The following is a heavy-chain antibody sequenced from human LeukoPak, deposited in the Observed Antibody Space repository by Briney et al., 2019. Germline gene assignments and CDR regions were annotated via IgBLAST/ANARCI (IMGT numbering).Heavy chain of an antibody. J-gene: IGHJ4*02. V-gene: IGHV1-69*05. D-gene: IGHD3-3*01. CDR2: IIPIFGTA. CDR3: ARGRTIFGVVTPFDY. Sequence: SVKVSCKASGGTFSSYAISWVRQAPGQGLEWMGGIIPIFGTANYAQKFQGRVTITTDESTSTAYMELSSLRSEDTAVYYCARGRTIFGVVTPFDYWGQGTLVTVSS. CDR1: GGTFSSYA.